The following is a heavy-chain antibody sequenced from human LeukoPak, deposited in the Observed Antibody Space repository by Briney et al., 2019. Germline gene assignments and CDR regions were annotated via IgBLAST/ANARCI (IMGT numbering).Heavy chain of an antibody. CDR3: ARVVRGGGAAAFDI. V-gene: IGHV3-30-3*01. J-gene: IGHJ3*02. CDR1: GFTFSSYA. CDR2: ISYDGSNK. D-gene: IGHD3-10*01. Sequence: QPGRSLRLSCAASGFTFSSYAMHWVRQAPGKGLEWVAVISYDGSNKYYADSVKGRFTISRDNSKNTLYLQMNSLRAEDTAVYYCARVVRGGGAAAFDIWGQGTMVTVSS.